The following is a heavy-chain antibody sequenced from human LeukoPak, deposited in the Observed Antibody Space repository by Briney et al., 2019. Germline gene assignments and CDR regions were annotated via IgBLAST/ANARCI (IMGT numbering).Heavy chain of an antibody. V-gene: IGHV3-23*01. Sequence: GGSLRLSCAASGFTFSSYAMSWVRQAPGKGLEWVSAISGRGGSTYYADSVKGRFTISRDNSKNTLYLQMNSLRAEDTAVYYCAKVVPAAIRRLDAFDIWGQGTMVTVSS. CDR2: ISGRGGST. D-gene: IGHD2-2*02. CDR1: GFTFSSYA. CDR3: AKVVPAAIRRLDAFDI. J-gene: IGHJ3*02.